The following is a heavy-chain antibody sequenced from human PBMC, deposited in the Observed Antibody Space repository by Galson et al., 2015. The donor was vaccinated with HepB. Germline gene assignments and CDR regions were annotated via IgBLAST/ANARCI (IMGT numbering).Heavy chain of an antibody. Sequence: SLRLSCAASGFTFSSYAMSWVRQAPGKGLEWVSAISGSGGSTYYADSVKGRFTISRDNSKNTLYLQMNSLRAEDTAVYYCAKCTGGVSGYFDYWGQGTLVTVSS. CDR1: GFTFSSYA. CDR3: AKCTGGVSGYFDY. J-gene: IGHJ4*02. D-gene: IGHD2-8*02. V-gene: IGHV3-23*01. CDR2: ISGSGGST.